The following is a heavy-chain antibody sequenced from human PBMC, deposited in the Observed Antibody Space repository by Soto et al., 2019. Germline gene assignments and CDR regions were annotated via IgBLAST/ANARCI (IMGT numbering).Heavy chain of an antibody. CDR1: GYIFSSYA. Sequence: GASVKVSCKASGYIFSSYAISWVRHAPGQGLEWMGWISAYNGNTNYAQKLQGRVTMTTDTSTSTAYMELRSLRSDDTAVYYCARDRTITFGGVIVDNFDYWGQGTLVTVSS. CDR2: ISAYNGNT. CDR3: ARDRTITFGGVIVDNFDY. V-gene: IGHV1-18*01. D-gene: IGHD3-16*02. J-gene: IGHJ4*02.